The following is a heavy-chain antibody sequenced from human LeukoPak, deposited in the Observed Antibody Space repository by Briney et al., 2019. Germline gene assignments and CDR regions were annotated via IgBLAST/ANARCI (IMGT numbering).Heavy chain of an antibody. CDR2: IIPIFGTA. V-gene: IGHV1-69*05. CDR3: ARDITVTHYYYYMDV. D-gene: IGHD4-11*01. CDR1: GGTFSSYA. Sequence: SVKVPCKASGGTFSSYAISWVRQAPGQGLEWMGRIIPIFGTANYAQKFQGRVTITTDESTSTAYMELSSLRSEDTAVYYCARDITVTHYYYYMDVWGKGTTVTVSS. J-gene: IGHJ6*03.